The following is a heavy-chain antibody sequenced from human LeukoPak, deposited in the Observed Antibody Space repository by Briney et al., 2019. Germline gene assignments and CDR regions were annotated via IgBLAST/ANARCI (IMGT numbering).Heavy chain of an antibody. CDR2: IWSDGSNQ. Sequence: GGSLRLSCAASGFTFSSYGMHWVRQAPGKGLEWVAIIWSDGSNQYYADSVKGRFTISRDNSKNTMYLQMNSLRVEDTAVYYCARGAYAAAAGFDYWGQGTLVSVSS. D-gene: IGHD6-13*01. J-gene: IGHJ4*02. V-gene: IGHV3-33*01. CDR1: GFTFSSYG. CDR3: ARGAYAAAAGFDY.